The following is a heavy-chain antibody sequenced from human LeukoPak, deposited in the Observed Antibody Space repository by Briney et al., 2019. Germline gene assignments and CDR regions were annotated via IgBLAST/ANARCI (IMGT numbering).Heavy chain of an antibody. V-gene: IGHV3-20*04. CDR3: ARWGLFCSGGSCYFDY. CDR1: GFTFDDYG. CDR2: INWNGGST. Sequence: GGSLRLSCAASGFTFDDYGMSWVRQAPGKGLEWVSGINWNGGSTGYADSVKGRFTISRDNAKNSLYLQMNSLRAEDTALYYCARWGLFCSGGSCYFDYWGQGTLVTVSS. D-gene: IGHD2-15*01. J-gene: IGHJ4*02.